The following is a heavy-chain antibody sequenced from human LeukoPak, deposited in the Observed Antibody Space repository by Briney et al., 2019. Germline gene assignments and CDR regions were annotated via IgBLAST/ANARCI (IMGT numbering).Heavy chain of an antibody. V-gene: IGHV3-21*01. CDR1: GFTFSSYE. Sequence: GGSLRLSCAASGFTFSSYEMNWVRQAPGKGLEWVSSISSSSSYIYYADSVKGRFTISRDNAKNSLYLQMNSLRAEDTAVYYCARSGSYLDAFDIWGQGTMVTVSS. CDR2: ISSSSSYI. D-gene: IGHD1-26*01. CDR3: ARSGSYLDAFDI. J-gene: IGHJ3*02.